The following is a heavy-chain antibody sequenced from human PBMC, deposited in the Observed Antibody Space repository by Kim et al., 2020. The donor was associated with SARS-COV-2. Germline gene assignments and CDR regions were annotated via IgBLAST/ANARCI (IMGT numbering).Heavy chain of an antibody. V-gene: IGHV4-59*01. CDR1: GGSISSYY. J-gene: IGHJ4*02. CDR2: IYYSGST. CDR3: ARERLPYYYGSGSYFDY. Sequence: SETLSLTCTVSGGSISSYYWSWIRQPPGKGLEWIGYIYYSGSTNYNPSLKSRVTISVDTSKNQFSLKLSSVTAADTAVYYCARERLPYYYGSGSYFDYWGQGTLVTVSS. D-gene: IGHD3-10*01.